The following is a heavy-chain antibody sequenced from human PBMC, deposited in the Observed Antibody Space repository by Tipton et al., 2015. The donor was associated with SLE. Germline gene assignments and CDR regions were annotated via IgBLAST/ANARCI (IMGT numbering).Heavy chain of an antibody. V-gene: IGHV4-61*09. CDR1: GGSITSGSYY. CDR2: IYTSGST. CDR3: AREIDPAAGYEFTWFDP. J-gene: IGHJ5*02. D-gene: IGHD6-13*01. Sequence: TLSLTCIVSGGSITSGSYYWTWIRQPAGKGLEWIGHIYTSGSTNYNPSLTSRVTISVHTSKNQFSLNLTSVTAADTAVYYCAREIDPAAGYEFTWFDPWGQGTLVTVSS.